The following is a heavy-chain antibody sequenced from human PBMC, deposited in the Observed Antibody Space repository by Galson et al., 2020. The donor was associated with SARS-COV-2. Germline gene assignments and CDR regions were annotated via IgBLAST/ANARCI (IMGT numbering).Heavy chain of an antibody. J-gene: IGHJ4*02. CDR2: IGSAGDT. CDR1: GFTFSSYD. Sequence: ESLKISCAASGFTFSSYDMHWVRQATGKGLEWVSGIGSAGDTYYPGSVKGRFTISRENAKNSLYLQMNSLRVGDTGVYYCVRAHSYSSTYPDYWGQGTLVTVSS. D-gene: IGHD6-13*01. CDR3: VRAHSYSSTYPDY. V-gene: IGHV3-13*01.